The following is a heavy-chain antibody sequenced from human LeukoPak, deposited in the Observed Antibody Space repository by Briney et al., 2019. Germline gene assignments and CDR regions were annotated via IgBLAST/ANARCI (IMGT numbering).Heavy chain of an antibody. CDR3: AKVPVDTAMVTGDY. CDR1: GFTFSSYG. V-gene: IGHV3-30*02. D-gene: IGHD5-18*01. CDR2: IRYDGSNK. J-gene: IGHJ4*02. Sequence: PGGSLRLSCAASGFTFSSYGMHWVRQAPGKGLEWVAFIRYDGSNKYYADSVKGRFTISRDNSKNTLCLQMNSLRAEDTAVYYCAKVPVDTAMVTGDYWGQGTLVTVSS.